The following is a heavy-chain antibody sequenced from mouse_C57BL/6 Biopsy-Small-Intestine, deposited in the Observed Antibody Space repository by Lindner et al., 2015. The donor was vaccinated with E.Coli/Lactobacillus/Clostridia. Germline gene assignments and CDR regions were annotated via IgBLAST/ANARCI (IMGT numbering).Heavy chain of an antibody. V-gene: IGHV10-3*01. CDR3: VRETTVDWYFDV. Sequence: EVQLQESGGGLVQPKGSLKLSCAASGFTFNTYAMHWVRQAPGKGLEWVARIRSKSSNYATYYADSVKDRFTISRDDSQSMLYLQMNNLKTEGTAMYYCVRETTVDWYFDVWGTGTTVTVSS. CDR1: GFTFNTYA. D-gene: IGHD1-1*01. J-gene: IGHJ1*03. CDR2: IRSKSSNYAT.